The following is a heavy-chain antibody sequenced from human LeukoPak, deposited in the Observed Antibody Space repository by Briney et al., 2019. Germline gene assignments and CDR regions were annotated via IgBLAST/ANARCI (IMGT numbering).Heavy chain of an antibody. CDR1: GCTFNSYW. D-gene: IGHD1-20*01. CDR3: ARYGSWVTGTIDY. V-gene: IGHV3-7*01. Sequence: PGGSLRLSCAASGCTFNSYWMSWVRQAPGMGLEWVANIKQDGSEKYYVDSVKGRFTIFRDNAKNSLYLQMNSLRAEDTAVYYCARYGSWVTGTIDYWGQGTLVTVSS. J-gene: IGHJ4*02. CDR2: IKQDGSEK.